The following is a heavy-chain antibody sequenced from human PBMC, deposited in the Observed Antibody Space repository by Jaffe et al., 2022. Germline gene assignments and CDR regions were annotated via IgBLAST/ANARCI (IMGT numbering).Heavy chain of an antibody. J-gene: IGHJ3*02. D-gene: IGHD6-13*01. Sequence: EVQLVQSGAEVKKPGATVKISCKVSGYTFTDYYMHWVQQAPGKGLEWMGLVDPEDGETIYAEKFQGRVTITADTSTDTAYMELSSLRSEDTAVYYCATDLQGIAAAGPPQNAFDIWGQGTMVTVSS. V-gene: IGHV1-69-2*01. CDR1: GYTFTDYY. CDR2: VDPEDGET. CDR3: ATDLQGIAAAGPPQNAFDI.